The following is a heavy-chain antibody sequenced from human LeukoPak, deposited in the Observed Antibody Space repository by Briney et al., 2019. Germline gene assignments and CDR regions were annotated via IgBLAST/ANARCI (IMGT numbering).Heavy chain of an antibody. J-gene: IGHJ4*02. V-gene: IGHV4-59*01. CDR2: IYYSGST. CDR3: AKTMGFGELLRFDY. D-gene: IGHD3-10*01. Sequence: SETLSLTCTVSGGSISSYYWSWIRQPPGKGLEWIGYIYYSGSTNYNPSLKSRVTISVDTSENQFSLKLSSVTAADTAVYYCAKTMGFGELLRFDYWGQGTLVTVSS. CDR1: GGSISSYY.